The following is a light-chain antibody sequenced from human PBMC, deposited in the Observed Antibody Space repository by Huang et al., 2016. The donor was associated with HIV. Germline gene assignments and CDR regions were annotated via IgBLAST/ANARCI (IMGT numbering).Light chain of an antibody. CDR3: MHSTQHPYT. J-gene: IGKJ2*01. Sequence: DIVMTQTPLSLSVTPGQPASISCKSSQSLLHSDGKTYLYWYLQKPGQPPQLLIYEVSSGSVSGTDFTVKISRVEAEDVGVYYCMHSTQHPYTFGQGTKLEIK. V-gene: IGKV2D-29*01. CDR1: QSLLHSDGKTY. CDR2: EVS.